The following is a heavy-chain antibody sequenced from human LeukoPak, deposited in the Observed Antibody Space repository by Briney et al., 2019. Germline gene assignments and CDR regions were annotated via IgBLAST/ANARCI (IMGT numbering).Heavy chain of an antibody. CDR3: ARVPAAGTGSDY. V-gene: IGHV4-61*01. Sequence: SETLSLTCSVSGGSVSSGISYWSWIRQPPGEGLEWIAYISDSGGSDYNPSLRGRVTISLDTSKNQFSLRLTSVTAADTAVYYCARVPAAGTGSDYWGQGTLVTVSS. CDR2: ISDSGGS. J-gene: IGHJ4*02. CDR1: GGSVSSGISY. D-gene: IGHD6-13*01.